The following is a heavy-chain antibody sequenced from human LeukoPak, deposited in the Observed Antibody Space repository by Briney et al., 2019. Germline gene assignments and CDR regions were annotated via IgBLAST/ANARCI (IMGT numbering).Heavy chain of an antibody. J-gene: IGHJ4*02. CDR1: GFSVSSKY. V-gene: IGHV3-53*01. Sequence: PVGSLRLSCAASGFSVSSKYMSWVRQAPGKGLEWVSVLYTGGNTYYADFVKGRFTISRDNSNNMLYLQMNSLTVEDTALYYCAGGQMFTSGGFDNWGQGALVTVSS. CDR2: LYTGGNT. D-gene: IGHD6-19*01. CDR3: AGGQMFTSGGFDN.